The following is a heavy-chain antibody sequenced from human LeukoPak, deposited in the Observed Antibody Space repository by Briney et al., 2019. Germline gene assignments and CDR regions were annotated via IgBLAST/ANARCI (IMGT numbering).Heavy chain of an antibody. D-gene: IGHD3-22*01. Sequence: GGSLRLSCAASGFTFSSYAMSWVRQAPGKGLEWVSAISGSGGSTYYADSVKGRFTISRDNSKNTLYLQMNSLRAEDTAVYYCAKDLPHYYDGSGYYSLDYYYGMDVWGQGTTVTVSS. CDR2: ISGSGGST. V-gene: IGHV3-23*01. CDR3: AKDLPHYYDGSGYYSLDYYYGMDV. J-gene: IGHJ6*02. CDR1: GFTFSSYA.